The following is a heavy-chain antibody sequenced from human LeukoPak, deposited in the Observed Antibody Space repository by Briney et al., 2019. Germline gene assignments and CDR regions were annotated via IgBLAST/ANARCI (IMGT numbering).Heavy chain of an antibody. CDR2: MNPNSGNT. CDR1: GYTSTSYD. Sequence: ASVTVSCKASGYTSTSYDINWVRQATGQGLEWMGWMNPNSGNTGYAQKFQGRITMTRNTSISTAYMELSSLRSEDTAVYYCARSRGINYGDYLDYWGQGTLVTVSS. D-gene: IGHD4-17*01. V-gene: IGHV1-8*01. J-gene: IGHJ4*02. CDR3: ARSRGINYGDYLDY.